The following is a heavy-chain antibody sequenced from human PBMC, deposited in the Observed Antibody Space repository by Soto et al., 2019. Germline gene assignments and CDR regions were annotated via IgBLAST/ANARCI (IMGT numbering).Heavy chain of an antibody. CDR2: LQSYGSSP. Sequence: GRSLRLSCAASAVTFTYYCMHLVRQPPGNGLVWVSRLQSYGSSPYYADSVTCRFTISRDHSKNTVYLQMNSLRPDDPAVSYYASRGPLDYWARGSQVPVSS. J-gene: IGHJ4*01. V-gene: IGHV3-74*01. CDR3: ASRGPLDY. CDR1: AVTFTYYC.